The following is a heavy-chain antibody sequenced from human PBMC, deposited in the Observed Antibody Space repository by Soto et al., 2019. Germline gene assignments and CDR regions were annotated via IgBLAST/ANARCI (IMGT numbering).Heavy chain of an antibody. CDR1: GFTFSNAW. D-gene: IGHD3-10*01. J-gene: IGHJ6*02. CDR2: IKSKTDGGTT. CDR3: TTEGDYYGSGSYLYYYYGMDV. Sequence: EVQLVESGGGLVKPGGSLRLSCAASGFTFSNAWMNWVRQAPGKGLEWVGRIKSKTDGGTTDYAAPVKGRFTISRDDSKNTLYLQMNSLKTEDTAVYYCTTEGDYYGSGSYLYYYYGMDVWGHGTTVTVSS. V-gene: IGHV3-15*07.